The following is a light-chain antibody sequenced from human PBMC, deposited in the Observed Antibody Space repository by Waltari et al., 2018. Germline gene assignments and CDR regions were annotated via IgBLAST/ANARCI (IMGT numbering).Light chain of an antibody. CDR2: QDT. J-gene: IGLJ1*01. V-gene: IGLV6-57*03. Sequence: NFVLTQPHSVSESPGKTVTISCTRSSGSIVSNYVQWYQQRPGSAPTTVIYQDTQRLSGVPDRFSGSKSGNTASLTISGLQAEDEADYYCCSYAGSYRVFGTGTKVTVL. CDR1: SGSIVSNY. CDR3: CSYAGSYRV.